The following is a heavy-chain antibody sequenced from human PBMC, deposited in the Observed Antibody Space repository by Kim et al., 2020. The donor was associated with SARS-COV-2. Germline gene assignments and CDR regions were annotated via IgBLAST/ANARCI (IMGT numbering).Heavy chain of an antibody. CDR2: IIGGNGNT. D-gene: IGHD2-15*01. V-gene: IGHV1-3*01. Sequence: ASVKVSCKASGYTFSNYAIHWVRQAPGQRLECMGWIIGGNGNTYYSPKFQGRVTFTRDTSATPAYMELSSLRSEDTAVYYCARGGGPGLGYWGQGPLVTVSS. CDR1: GYTFSNYA. CDR3: ARGGGPGLGY. J-gene: IGHJ4*02.